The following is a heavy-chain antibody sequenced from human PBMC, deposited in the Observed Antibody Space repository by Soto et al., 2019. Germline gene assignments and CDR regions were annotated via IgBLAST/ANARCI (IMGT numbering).Heavy chain of an antibody. D-gene: IGHD1-26*01. CDR2: IAYDGINK. J-gene: IGHJ6*02. V-gene: IGHV3-30-3*01. CDR1: GFTFNKFD. CDR3: ARGDQYDILHRYYAMAV. Sequence: QVQLVESGGGVVQPGTSLRLSCVASGFTFNKFDMHWIRQTPDKRLQWVAFIAYDGINKYYTGSVKGRFSVSRDNSKNTVSLQMNNLGLEDTATYFCARGDQYDILHRYYAMAVWGPGTTVTISS.